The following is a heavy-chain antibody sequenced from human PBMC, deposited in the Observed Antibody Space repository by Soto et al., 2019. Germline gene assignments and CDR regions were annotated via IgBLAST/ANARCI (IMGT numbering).Heavy chain of an antibody. J-gene: IGHJ4*02. CDR2: VSIGGST. CDR1: GFTFSSYA. CDR3: AKRRGAGGHFDY. Sequence: DVQLLESGGGLVQPGGSLRLSCAASGFTFSSYAMGWVRQGPGKGLEWVAVVSIGGSTHYADSVRGRFTISRDNSKNTLARQMKSLTAEDTAVYFCAKRRGAGGHFDYWGQGARVTVSS. D-gene: IGHD2-15*01. V-gene: IGHV3-23*01.